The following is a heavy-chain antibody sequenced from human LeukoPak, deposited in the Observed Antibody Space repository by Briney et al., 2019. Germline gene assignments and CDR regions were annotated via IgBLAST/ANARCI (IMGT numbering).Heavy chain of an antibody. CDR2: INHSGST. CDR1: GGSFSGYY. CDR3: ARGCYDSSGESFDI. J-gene: IGHJ3*02. Sequence: SETLSLTCAVYGGSFSGYYWSWIRQPPGKGLEWIGEINHSGSTNYNPSLKSRVTISVDTSKNQFSLKLSSVTAADTAVYYCARGCYDSSGESFDIWGQGTMVTVSS. V-gene: IGHV4-34*01. D-gene: IGHD3-22*01.